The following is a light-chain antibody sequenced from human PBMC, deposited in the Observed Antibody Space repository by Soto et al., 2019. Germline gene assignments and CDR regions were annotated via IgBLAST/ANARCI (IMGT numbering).Light chain of an antibody. CDR3: EQYESYSPWT. J-gene: IGKJ1*01. V-gene: IGKV1-5*01. Sequence: DIQMTQSRASLSASVGDRVNITCRASRSISGWLAWYQQKPGKAPKLMIYDASSLESGVPSRFSGSRSGTEFALTISSLQPDDFATYYCEQYESYSPWTFGQGTKVEIK. CDR2: DAS. CDR1: RSISGW.